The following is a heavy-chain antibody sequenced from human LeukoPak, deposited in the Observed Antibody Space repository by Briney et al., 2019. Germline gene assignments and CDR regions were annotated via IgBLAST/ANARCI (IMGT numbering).Heavy chain of an antibody. J-gene: IGHJ4*02. CDR3: AKDWAVTTSANYFDY. CDR1: GFTFSSYG. D-gene: IGHD4-17*01. Sequence: PGRSLRLSCAASGFTFSSYGMHWVRQAPGKGLEWVAVISYDGSNKYYADSVKGRFTISRDNSKNTLYLQMNSLRAEDTAVYYCAKDWAVTTSANYFDYWGQGTLVTVSS. CDR2: ISYDGSNK. V-gene: IGHV3-30*18.